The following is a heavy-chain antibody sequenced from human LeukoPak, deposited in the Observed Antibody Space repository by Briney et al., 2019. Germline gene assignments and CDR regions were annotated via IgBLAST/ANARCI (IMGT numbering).Heavy chain of an antibody. CDR3: ARTWVIDLSMYFDY. CDR2: IYYSGST. V-gene: IGHV4-39*07. CDR1: GGSIGSSSYY. J-gene: IGHJ4*02. Sequence: WETLSLTCSVSGGSIGSSSYYWGWIRQPPGEGLEWIGNIYYSGSTYFNPSLKSRVTISVDTSKNQFSLKLSSVTAADTAVYYCARTWVIDLSMYFDYWGQGTLVTVSS. D-gene: IGHD2/OR15-2a*01.